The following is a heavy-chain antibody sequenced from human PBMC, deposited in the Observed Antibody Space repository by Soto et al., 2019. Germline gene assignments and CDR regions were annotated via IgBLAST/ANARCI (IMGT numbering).Heavy chain of an antibody. D-gene: IGHD6-13*01. CDR2: ISAHTGNT. V-gene: IGHV1-18*01. CDR1: GYTFTNYG. J-gene: IGHJ3*02. CDR3: ARVLGYNSSWWRHTAFDI. Sequence: ASVKVSCKTSGYTFTNYGISWVRQAPGQGLEWMGWISAHTGNTNYAQKFQGRVTMTTDTSTSAAYMELRSLRSDDTAVYYCARVLGYNSSWWRHTAFDIWGQGTMVTVSS.